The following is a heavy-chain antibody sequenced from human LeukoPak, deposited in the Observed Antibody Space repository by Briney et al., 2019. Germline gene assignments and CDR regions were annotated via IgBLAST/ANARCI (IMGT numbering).Heavy chain of an antibody. V-gene: IGHV3-33*06. CDR3: AKVPPVSADY. J-gene: IGHJ4*02. CDR2: IWYDGSNK. CDR1: GFTFSSYG. Sequence: PGRSLRLSCAASGFTFSSYGMHWVRQAPGKGLEWVAVIWYDGSNKYYADSVKGRFTISRDNPKNTLYLQMNSLRAEDTAVYYCAKVPPVSADYWGQGTLVTVSS.